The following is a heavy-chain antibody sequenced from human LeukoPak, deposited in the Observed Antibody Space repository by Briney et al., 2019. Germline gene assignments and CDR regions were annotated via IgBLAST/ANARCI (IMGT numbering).Heavy chain of an antibody. J-gene: IGHJ4*02. CDR3: AKDGGSGYYYFDY. D-gene: IGHD3-22*01. V-gene: IGHV3-23*01. Sequence: GGSLRLSCAASGFTFRSYWMHWVRQAPGKGLEWVPAISGSGGSTYYADSVKGRFTISRDNSKNTLYVQMNSLRAEDTAVYYCAKDGGSGYYYFDYWGQGTLVTVSS. CDR2: ISGSGGST. CDR1: GFTFRSYW.